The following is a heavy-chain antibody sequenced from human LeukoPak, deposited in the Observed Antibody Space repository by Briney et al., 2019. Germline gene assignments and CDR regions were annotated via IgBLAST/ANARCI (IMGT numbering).Heavy chain of an antibody. Sequence: PSETLSLTCTVSGGSISSSSYYWSWIRQPPGKGLEWIGYIYYSGTTNYNPSLKSRVTISIDTSKNQFSLKLTSVTAADTAVYYCARVKLIAARPFSVDYYYSMDVWGQGTTVTVSS. V-gene: IGHV4-61*01. CDR2: IYYSGTT. J-gene: IGHJ6*02. CDR1: GGSISSSSYY. D-gene: IGHD6-6*01. CDR3: ARVKLIAARPFSVDYYYSMDV.